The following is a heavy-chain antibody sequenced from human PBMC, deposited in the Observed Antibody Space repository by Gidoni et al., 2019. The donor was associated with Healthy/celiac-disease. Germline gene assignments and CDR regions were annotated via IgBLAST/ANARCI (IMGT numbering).Heavy chain of an antibody. V-gene: IGHV4-39*01. Sequence: QLQLQESGPGLVKPSETLSLTCPVSGGSISSSSYYWGWIRQPPGKGLEWIGSIYYSGSTYYNPSLKSRVTISVDTSKNQFSLKLSSVTAADTAVYYCARQVVVVVAAANFDYWGQGTLVTVSS. J-gene: IGHJ4*02. CDR2: IYYSGST. CDR1: GGSISSSSYY. D-gene: IGHD2-15*01. CDR3: ARQVVVVVAAANFDY.